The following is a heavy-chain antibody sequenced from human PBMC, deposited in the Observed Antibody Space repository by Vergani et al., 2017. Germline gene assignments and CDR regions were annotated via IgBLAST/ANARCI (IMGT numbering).Heavy chain of an antibody. V-gene: IGHV1-18*01. J-gene: IGHJ4*02. D-gene: IGHD2-2*01. CDR1: GYTFTSYG. Sequence: QVQLVQSGAEVKKPGASVKVSCKASGYTFTSYGISWVRQAPGQGLEWMGWISAYNGNTNYAQKLQGRVTMTTDTATSTAPMELRRLRSEDTAVYYCAGGYCSSTSCYSGAYWGEGTLVTVSS. CDR2: ISAYNGNT. CDR3: AGGYCSSTSCYSGAY.